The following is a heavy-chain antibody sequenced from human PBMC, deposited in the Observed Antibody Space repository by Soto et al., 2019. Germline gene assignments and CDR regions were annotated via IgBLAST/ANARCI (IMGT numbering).Heavy chain of an antibody. CDR2: MSASGGST. J-gene: IGHJ3*02. V-gene: IGHV3-23*01. CDR3: AKDRVDYYDSGGYYGPADVSDI. CDR1: GFTFSSYA. D-gene: IGHD3-22*01. Sequence: ETQLLESGGGFVQPGGSLRLSCAASGFTFSSYAMNWVRQAPGKGLEWVSAMSASGGSTYYADSVKGRFTISRHNSKNTLYMQMNSLRAEDTAVYYCAKDRVDYYDSGGYYGPADVSDIWGQGTMVTVSS.